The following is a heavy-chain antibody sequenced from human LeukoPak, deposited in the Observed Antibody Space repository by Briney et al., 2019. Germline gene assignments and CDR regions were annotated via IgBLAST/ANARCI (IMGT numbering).Heavy chain of an antibody. V-gene: IGHV3-11*01. CDR1: GFTFSDYY. D-gene: IGHD5-12*01. CDR3: ARTPYYSGRKYFDY. Sequence: GGSLRLSCAASGFTFSDYYMSWIRQAPGKGLEWVSYISSSGSTIYYADSVKGRFTISRDNAKNLLYLQMNSLRAEDTAVYYCARTPYYSGRKYFDYWGQGTLVTVSS. CDR2: ISSSGSTI. J-gene: IGHJ4*02.